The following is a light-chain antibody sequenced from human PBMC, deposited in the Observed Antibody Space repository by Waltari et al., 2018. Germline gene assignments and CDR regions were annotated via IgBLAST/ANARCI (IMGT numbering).Light chain of an antibody. CDR2: DVS. Sequence: QSALTQPRSVSGSPGQSVTISCPGTSSDVGGYMYVSWHQQHPGKPPKLISFDVSERPSGVADRCAGSRSGSTASLTISGRQAEDEGDYYCCSYAGGYTMAVGGGTKLTVL. CDR1: SSDVGGYMY. CDR3: CSYAGGYTMA. V-gene: IGLV2-11*01. J-gene: IGLJ2*01.